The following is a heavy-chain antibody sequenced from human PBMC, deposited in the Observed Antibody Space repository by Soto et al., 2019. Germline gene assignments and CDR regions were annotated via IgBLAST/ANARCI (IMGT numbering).Heavy chain of an antibody. Sequence: ASVKVSCKASGYTFTSYAIGWVRQAPRQGLEWMGRISVYNGDTNYAQKFQGRVTMTTDTSTSTAYMELRSLRSDDTAVYFCAKAAKYCSGGSCWIAVDYWGQGTLVTVSS. CDR3: AKAAKYCSGGSCWIAVDY. CDR2: ISVYNGDT. J-gene: IGHJ4*02. V-gene: IGHV1-18*01. D-gene: IGHD2-15*01. CDR1: GYTFTSYA.